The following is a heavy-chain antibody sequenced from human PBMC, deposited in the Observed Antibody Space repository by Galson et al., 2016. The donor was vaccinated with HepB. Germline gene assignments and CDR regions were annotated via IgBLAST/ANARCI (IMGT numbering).Heavy chain of an antibody. J-gene: IGHJ3*02. CDR1: GYTFSHYW. D-gene: IGHD3-22*01. CDR2: IYPGDSDT. Sequence: QSGAEVKKPGESLKISCKASGYTFSHYWIGWVRQMPGKGLEWMGIIYPGDSDTRYSPSFQGQVTISADKSISTAYLQWSSLKASDTAMYYCARQTTYDSSYAFDIWGQGTMVTVSS. V-gene: IGHV5-51*01. CDR3: ARQTTYDSSYAFDI.